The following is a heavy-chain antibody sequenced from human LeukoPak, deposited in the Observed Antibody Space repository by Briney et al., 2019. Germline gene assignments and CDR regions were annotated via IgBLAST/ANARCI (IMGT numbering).Heavy chain of an antibody. V-gene: IGHV1-69*01. CDR3: AREIPYCSSTSCLNWFDP. J-gene: IGHJ5*02. D-gene: IGHD2-2*01. Sequence: TVKVSCKASGGTFSSYAISWVRQAPGQGLEWVGGIIPIFGTANYAQKFQGRVTITADESTSTAYMELSSLRSEDTAVYYCAREIPYCSSTSCLNWFDPWGQGTLVTVSS. CDR2: IIPIFGTA. CDR1: GGTFSSYA.